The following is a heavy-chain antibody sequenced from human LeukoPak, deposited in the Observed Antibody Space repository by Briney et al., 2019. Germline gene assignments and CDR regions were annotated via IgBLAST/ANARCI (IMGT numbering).Heavy chain of an antibody. CDR3: AKVRFGVTARYHFDF. D-gene: IGHD3-10*01. CDR1: GFTFSSFP. J-gene: IGHJ4*02. Sequence: GGSLRLSCEAPGFTFSSFPMSWVRKAPGKGLEWVSTISTSGGSTYYADSVKGRFTISRDNSKNTLYLQMNSLRAEDTAVYYCAKVRFGVTARYHFDFWGQGTLVTVSS. V-gene: IGHV3-23*01. CDR2: ISTSGGST.